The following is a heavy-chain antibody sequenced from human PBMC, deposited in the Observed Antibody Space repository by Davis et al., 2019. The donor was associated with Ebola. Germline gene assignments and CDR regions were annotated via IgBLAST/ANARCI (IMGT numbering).Heavy chain of an antibody. CDR1: GFTFSSYA. J-gene: IGHJ5*02. Sequence: GESLKISCAASGFTFSSYAMSWVRQAPGKGLEWVSAISGSGGSTYYADSVKGRFTISRDNSKNTLYLQMNSLRAEDTAVYYCARDLELELSPWGQGTLVTVSS. D-gene: IGHD1-7*01. V-gene: IGHV3-23*01. CDR3: ARDLELELSP. CDR2: ISGSGGST.